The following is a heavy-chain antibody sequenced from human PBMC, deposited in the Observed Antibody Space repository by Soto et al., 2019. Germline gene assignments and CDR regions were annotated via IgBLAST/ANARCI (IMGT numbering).Heavy chain of an antibody. Sequence: EVQLLESGGGLVQPGGSLRLSCAASGFTFSSYSMSWVRQAPGKGLEWVSGFRTGGDDGTTYYADSVKGRLTISRDNSTNTLFLQMNSLRAEDTAIYYCAKKVNSGPGSQYFDYWGQGTLVTVSS. V-gene: IGHV3-23*01. CDR3: AKKVNSGPGSQYFDY. D-gene: IGHD3-10*01. CDR1: GFTFSSYS. CDR2: FRTGGDDGTT. J-gene: IGHJ4*02.